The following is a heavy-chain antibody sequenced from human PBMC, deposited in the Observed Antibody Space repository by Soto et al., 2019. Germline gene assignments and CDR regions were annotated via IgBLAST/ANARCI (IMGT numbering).Heavy chain of an antibody. D-gene: IGHD2-2*01. CDR1: GYTFTSYG. CDR2: ISAYNGNT. CDR3: ARDLHRTGNCSSTRCRSYNWFDP. Sequence: ASVKVSCKASGYTFTSYGISWVRQAPGQGLEWMGWISAYNGNTNYAQKLQGRVTMTTDTSTSTAYMELRSLRSDDTAVYYCARDLHRTGNCSSTRCRSYNWFDPWGQGTLVTVSS. J-gene: IGHJ5*02. V-gene: IGHV1-18*01.